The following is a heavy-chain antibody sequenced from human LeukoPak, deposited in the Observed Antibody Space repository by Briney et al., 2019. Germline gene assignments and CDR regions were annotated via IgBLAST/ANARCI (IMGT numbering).Heavy chain of an antibody. Sequence: GASVKVSCKASGYTFTSDGISLVREAPGQGLEWMGWVSAYNGKTNYAQKLQGRVTMTTDASTSTAYMGRRSLRSDDTAVYSCARAGQQLVLFDYWGQGTLVTVSS. J-gene: IGHJ4*02. CDR3: ARAGQQLVLFDY. D-gene: IGHD6-13*01. CDR2: VSAYNGKT. CDR1: GYTFTSDG. V-gene: IGHV1-18*04.